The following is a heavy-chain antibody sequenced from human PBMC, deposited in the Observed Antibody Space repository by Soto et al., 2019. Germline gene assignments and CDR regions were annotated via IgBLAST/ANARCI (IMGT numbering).Heavy chain of an antibody. J-gene: IGHJ4*02. D-gene: IGHD3-10*01. CDR2: ISVSSDNT. CDR3: AKDSDTKRGPDY. Sequence: EVQLLESGGGLVQPGGSLRLSCAASGFTFSNYAMNWVRQAPGKGLEWVSGISVSSDNTFYPDSVKGRFTISRDNSKSTLFLQMNSLRAEDTALYYCAKDSDTKRGPDYWGQGTLVTVSS. CDR1: GFTFSNYA. V-gene: IGHV3-23*01.